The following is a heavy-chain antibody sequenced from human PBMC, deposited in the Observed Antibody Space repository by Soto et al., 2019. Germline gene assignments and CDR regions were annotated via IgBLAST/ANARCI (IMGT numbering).Heavy chain of an antibody. CDR1: GGSISSYY. CDR2: IHYSGST. Sequence: SETLSLTCTVSGGSISSYYWSWIRQPPGKGLEWIGNIHYSGSTNYNPSLKSRVSISVDTSKNQFSLKLSSVTAADTAVYYCARGVGYCTSTSCRGWFDPWGQGTLVTVSS. D-gene: IGHD2-2*01. J-gene: IGHJ5*02. CDR3: ARGVGYCTSTSCRGWFDP. V-gene: IGHV4-59*01.